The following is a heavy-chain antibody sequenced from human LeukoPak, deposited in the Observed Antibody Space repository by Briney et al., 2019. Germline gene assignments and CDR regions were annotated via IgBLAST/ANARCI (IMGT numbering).Heavy chain of an antibody. J-gene: IGHJ4*02. D-gene: IGHD6-19*01. Sequence: PGGSLRLSCAASGFTVSSNYMSWVRQAPGKGLEWVSVIYSGGSTYYADSVKGRFTISRDNSKNTLNLQMNSLRAEDTAVYYCAREVYSSGWTYYFDYWGQGTLVTVSS. CDR2: IYSGGST. CDR1: GFTVSSNY. CDR3: AREVYSSGWTYYFDY. V-gene: IGHV3-53*01.